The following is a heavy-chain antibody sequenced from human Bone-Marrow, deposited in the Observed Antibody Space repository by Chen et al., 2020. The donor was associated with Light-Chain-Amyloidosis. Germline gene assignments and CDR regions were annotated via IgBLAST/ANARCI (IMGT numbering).Heavy chain of an antibody. D-gene: IGHD5-12*01. CDR2: IYPDDSDA. CDR3: ARRRDGYNFDY. CDR1: GYTFPNYW. V-gene: IGHV5-51*01. Sequence: EVQLEQSGPAVKKPGESLKISCKGSGYTFPNYWIGWVRQMPGNGLEGMGVIYPDDSDARYSPSFEGQVTISADKSITTAYLQWRSLKASDTAMYYCARRRDGYNFDYWGQGTLVTVSS. J-gene: IGHJ4*02.